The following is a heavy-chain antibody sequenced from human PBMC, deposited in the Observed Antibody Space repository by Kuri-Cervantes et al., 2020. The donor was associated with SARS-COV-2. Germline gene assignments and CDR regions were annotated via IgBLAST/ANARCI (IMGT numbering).Heavy chain of an antibody. CDR2: INPSGGST. D-gene: IGHD3-3*01. CDR3: ARDKDFWSGPGVNWFDP. CDR1: GYTFTSYY. J-gene: IGHJ5*02. Sequence: ASVKVSCKASGYTFTSYYMHWVRQAPGQGLEWMGIINPSGGSTNYAQKLQGRVTMTTDTSTSTAYMELRSLISDDTAVYYCARDKDFWSGPGVNWFDPWGQGTLVTVSS. V-gene: IGHV1-46*01.